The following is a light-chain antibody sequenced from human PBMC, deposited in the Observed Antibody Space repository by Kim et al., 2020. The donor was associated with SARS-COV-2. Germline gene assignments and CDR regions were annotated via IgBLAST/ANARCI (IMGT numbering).Light chain of an antibody. Sequence: EIVLTQSPATLSLSPGDRATLSCRDSQRVNNYLAWYQQSPGQPPRLLIFDASNSATGIPARFSGSGSGTDFTLTIRSLEPEDLAVYYCKPRSNWGFTLGPGTKLEI. CDR2: DAS. J-gene: IGKJ2*01. CDR1: QRVNNY. CDR3: KPRSNWGFT. V-gene: IGKV3-11*01.